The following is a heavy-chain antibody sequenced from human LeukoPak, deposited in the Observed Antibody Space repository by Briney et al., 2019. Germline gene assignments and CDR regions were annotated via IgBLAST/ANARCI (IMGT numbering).Heavy chain of an antibody. CDR3: AKTPCGGSCYSYYYYGMDV. CDR1: GFTFSSYA. CDR2: ISGSGGST. Sequence: GGSLRLSCAASGFTFSSYAMSWVRQAPGKGLEWVSAISGSGGSTYYADSVKGRLTISRDNSKNTLYLQMNSLRAEDTAVYYCAKTPCGGSCYSYYYYGMDVWGQGTTVTVSS. V-gene: IGHV3-23*01. J-gene: IGHJ6*02. D-gene: IGHD2-15*01.